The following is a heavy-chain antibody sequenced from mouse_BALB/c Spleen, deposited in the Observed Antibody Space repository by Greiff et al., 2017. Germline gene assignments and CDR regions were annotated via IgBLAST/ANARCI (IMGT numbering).Heavy chain of an antibody. CDR1: GYTLTSYG. J-gene: IGHJ3*01. D-gene: IGHD3-1*01. CDR3: ARLGLPFAY. Sequence: QVQLQQSGPGLVQPSQTLSISCKASGYTLTSYGVHWVRQTPGKGLEWLGVIWSGGSTDYNAAIISRLTIIKDNSTSQAFFKMNSLQANDTAVYYCARLGLPFAYWGQGTLVTVSA. V-gene: IGHV2-2*02. CDR2: IWSGGST.